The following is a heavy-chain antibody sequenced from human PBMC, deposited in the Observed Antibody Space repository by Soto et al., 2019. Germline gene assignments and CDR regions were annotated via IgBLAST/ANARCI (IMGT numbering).Heavy chain of an antibody. V-gene: IGHV3-30*04. D-gene: IGHD7-27*01. CDR1: GFTFSSYA. Sequence: GSLRLSCAASGFTFSSYAMHWVRQAPGKGLEWVAVISYDGSNKYYADSVKGRFTISRDNSKNTLYLQMNSLRAEDTAVYYCARDRVPLTRVYYFDYWGQGTLVTVSS. J-gene: IGHJ4*02. CDR3: ARDRVPLTRVYYFDY. CDR2: ISYDGSNK.